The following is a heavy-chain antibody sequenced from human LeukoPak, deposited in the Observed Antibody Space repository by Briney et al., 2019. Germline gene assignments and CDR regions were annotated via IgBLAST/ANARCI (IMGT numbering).Heavy chain of an antibody. V-gene: IGHV3-48*03. Sequence: GGYLRLSCAASGFTFSSYEMNWVRQAPGKGLEWVSYISSSGSTKYYADSVKGRFTISRDNAKNSLYLQMNSLRAEDTAVYYCARDGITFGGVRSFDYWGQGTLVTVSS. CDR3: ARDGITFGGVRSFDY. D-gene: IGHD3-16*01. CDR1: GFTFSSYE. J-gene: IGHJ4*02. CDR2: ISSSGSTK.